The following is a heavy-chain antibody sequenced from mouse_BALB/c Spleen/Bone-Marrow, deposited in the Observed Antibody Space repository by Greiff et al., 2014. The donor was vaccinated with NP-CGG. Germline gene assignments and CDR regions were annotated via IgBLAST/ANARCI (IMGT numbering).Heavy chain of an antibody. Sequence: QVQLKESGPDLVAPSQSLSITCTVSGFSLTSYGVHWVRQPPGKGLEWLVVIWSDGTTTYNSALKSRLIINKDGSKSQVFLKMSSLQTDDTPRYYCARRVFFANWGQGTLVTVSA. CDR2: IWSDGTT. J-gene: IGHJ3*01. V-gene: IGHV2-6-2*01. CDR3: ARRVFFAN. CDR1: GFSLTSYG.